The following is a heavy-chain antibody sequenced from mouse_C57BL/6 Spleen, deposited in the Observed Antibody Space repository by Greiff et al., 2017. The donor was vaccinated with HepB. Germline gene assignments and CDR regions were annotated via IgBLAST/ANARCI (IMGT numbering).Heavy chain of an antibody. V-gene: IGHV1-81*01. CDR3: ASYDYDVGYYAMDY. CDR1: GYTFTSYG. CDR2: IYPRSGNT. D-gene: IGHD2-4*01. Sequence: VKLQESGAELARPGASVKLSCKASGYTFTSYGISWVKQRTGQGLEWIGEIYPRSGNTYYNEKFKGKATLTADKSSSTAYMELRSLTSEDSAVYFCASYDYDVGYYAMDYWGQGTSVTVSS. J-gene: IGHJ4*01.